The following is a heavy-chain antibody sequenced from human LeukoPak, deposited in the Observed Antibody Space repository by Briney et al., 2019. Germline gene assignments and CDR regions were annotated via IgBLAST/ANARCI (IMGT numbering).Heavy chain of an antibody. CDR2: INTNTGNP. CDR3: ARGAVVVTKYYFDY. Sequence: ASVKVSCKASGYTFTSYAMNWVRQAPGQGLEWMGWINTNTGNPTYAQGFTGRFVFSLDTSVSTAYLQISSLKAEDTAVYYCARGAVVVTKYYFDYWGQGTLVTVSS. V-gene: IGHV7-4-1*02. J-gene: IGHJ4*02. CDR1: GYTFTSYA. D-gene: IGHD3-22*01.